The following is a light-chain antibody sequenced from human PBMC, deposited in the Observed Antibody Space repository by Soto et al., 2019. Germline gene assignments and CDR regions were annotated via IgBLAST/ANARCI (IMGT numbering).Light chain of an antibody. Sequence: LTQPPSVSGSPGQSIAISCTGTSSDVGSHNHVSWYQQYPGKAPKLIIYEVTNRPSGVSARFSGSKFGSTASLTISGLQAEDDGEYYCISFSAAGSTYVFGPCLKVTVL. CDR3: ISFSAAGSTYV. J-gene: IGLJ1*01. V-gene: IGLV2-14*01. CDR2: EVT. CDR1: SSDVGSHNH.